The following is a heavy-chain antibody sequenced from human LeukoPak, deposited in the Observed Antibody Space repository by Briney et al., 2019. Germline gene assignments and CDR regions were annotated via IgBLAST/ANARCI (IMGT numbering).Heavy chain of an antibody. D-gene: IGHD2-8*01. CDR2: ISGSGGTT. CDR3: AKDTCTNGVCYFDF. V-gene: IGHV3-23*01. J-gene: IGHJ4*02. CDR1: GFTFSSYW. Sequence: PGGSLRLSCAASGFTFSSYWMSWVRQAPGKGLEWVSGISGSGGTTFSADSVRGRFTISRDNSKNTLYLQMNRLRAEDTAVYYCAKDTCTNGVCYFDFWGQGTLVTVSS.